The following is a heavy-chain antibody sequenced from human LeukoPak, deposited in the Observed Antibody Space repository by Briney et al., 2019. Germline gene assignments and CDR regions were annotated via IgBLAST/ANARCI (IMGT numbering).Heavy chain of an antibody. CDR3: AKRPLGYCSGDSCYFDY. V-gene: IGHV3-66*01. D-gene: IGHD2-15*01. CDR2: VYSDGST. CDR1: GFTVSSNY. Sequence: PGGSLRLSCAASGFTVSSNYMTWVRQAPGKGLEWVSVVYSDGSTFYADSVKGRFTISRDNSRSTLYLQMNSLRAEDTAVYYCAKRPLGYCSGDSCYFDYWGQGTQVTVSS. J-gene: IGHJ4*02.